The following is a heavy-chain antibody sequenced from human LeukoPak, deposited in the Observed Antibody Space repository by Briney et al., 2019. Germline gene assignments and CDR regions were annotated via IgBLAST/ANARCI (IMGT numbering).Heavy chain of an antibody. V-gene: IGHV3-30*04. CDR2: ISYDGSNK. J-gene: IGHJ4*02. CDR3: AREEGCCSGGSCYSFDY. CDR1: GFTFSSYA. Sequence: GGSLRLSCAASGFTFSSYAMHWVRQAPGKGLEWVAVISYDGSNKYYADSVKGRFTISRDNSKNTLYLQMNSLRAEDTAVYYCAREEGCCSGGSCYSFDYWGQGTLVTVSS. D-gene: IGHD2-15*01.